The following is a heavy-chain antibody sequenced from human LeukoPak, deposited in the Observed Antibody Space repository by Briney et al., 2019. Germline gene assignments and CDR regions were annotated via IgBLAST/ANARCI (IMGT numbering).Heavy chain of an antibody. D-gene: IGHD5-12*01. V-gene: IGHV1-69*04. CDR1: GGTFSSYA. Sequence: SVKVSCKASGGTFSSYAISWVRQAPGQGLEWMGRVIPILGIANYAQKFQGRVTITADKSTSTAYMELSSLRSEDTAVYYCASGTRDGYNCWGQGTLVTVSS. J-gene: IGHJ4*02. CDR2: VIPILGIA. CDR3: ASGTRDGYNC.